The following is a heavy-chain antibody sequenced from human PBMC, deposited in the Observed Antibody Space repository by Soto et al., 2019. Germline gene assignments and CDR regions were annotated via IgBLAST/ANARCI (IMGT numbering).Heavy chain of an antibody. V-gene: IGHV4-59*01. Sequence: SETLSLTCSVSGGSISSYYWTWIRQPPGKGLEWIGDFYYSGSTNYNPSLKSRVTISVDTSKNQFSLKLRSVTAADTAVYYCARGYYYDSSGPFDCWGQATLVTVSS. CDR2: FYYSGST. CDR3: ARGYYYDSSGPFDC. D-gene: IGHD3-22*01. CDR1: GGSISSYY. J-gene: IGHJ4*02.